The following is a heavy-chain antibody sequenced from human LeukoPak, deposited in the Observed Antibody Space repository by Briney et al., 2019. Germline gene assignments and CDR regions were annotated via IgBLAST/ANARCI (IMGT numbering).Heavy chain of an antibody. J-gene: IGHJ6*03. Sequence: GGSLRLSCAASGFTVSSNYMSWVRQAPGKGLEWVSLIYSGGSTYYSDSVKGRFTISRDNSKNTLYLQMNSLRAEDTAVYYCARLDTALVSYYYYYFMDVWGKGTTVTVSS. CDR3: ARLDTALVSYYYYYFMDV. V-gene: IGHV3-53*01. CDR2: IYSGGST. CDR1: GFTVSSNY. D-gene: IGHD5-18*01.